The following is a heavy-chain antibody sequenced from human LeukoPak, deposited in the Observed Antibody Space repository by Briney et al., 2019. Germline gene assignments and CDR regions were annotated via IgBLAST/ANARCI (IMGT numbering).Heavy chain of an antibody. D-gene: IGHD1-14*01. CDR3: ARHEWGITNAFDI. J-gene: IGHJ3*02. CDR1: GGSFSGYY. V-gene: IGHV4-34*01. Sequence: SETLSLTCAVYGGSFSGYYWSWIRQPPGKGLQWIGSIYYSGTTYYNPSLKSRVTISVDTSKKQFSLKLRSVTAADTAVYYCARHEWGITNAFDIWGQGTMVTVSS. CDR2: IYYSGTT.